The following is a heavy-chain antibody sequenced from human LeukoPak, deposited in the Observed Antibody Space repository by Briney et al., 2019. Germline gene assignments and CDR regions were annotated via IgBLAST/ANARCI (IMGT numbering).Heavy chain of an antibody. J-gene: IGHJ4*02. V-gene: IGHV3-21*01. Sequence: PGGSLRLSCAASGFTFSSYSMNWVRQAPGKGLEWVSSISSSSSYIYYADSVKGRFTISRDNAKNSLYLQMNSLRAEDTAVYYCASVSSWYYFDYWGQGTLVTVSS. CDR2: ISSSSSYI. D-gene: IGHD6-13*01. CDR3: ASVSSWYYFDY. CDR1: GFTFSSYS.